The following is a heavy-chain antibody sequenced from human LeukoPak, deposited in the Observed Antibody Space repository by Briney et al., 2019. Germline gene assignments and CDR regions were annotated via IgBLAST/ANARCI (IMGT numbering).Heavy chain of an antibody. J-gene: IGHJ6*02. V-gene: IGHV3-30-3*01. CDR3: ARGFLGRTGHYYYGMDV. D-gene: IGHD3-3*01. CDR1: GFTFSSYA. Sequence: PGGSLRLSCAASGFTFSSYAMHWVRQAPGKGLEWVAVISYDGSNKYYADSVKGRFTISSDNSKNTLYLQMNSLRAEDTAVYYCARGFLGRTGHYYYGMDVWGQGTTVTVSS. CDR2: ISYDGSNK.